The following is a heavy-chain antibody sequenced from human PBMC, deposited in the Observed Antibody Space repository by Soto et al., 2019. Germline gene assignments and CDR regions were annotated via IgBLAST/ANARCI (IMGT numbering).Heavy chain of an antibody. CDR1: GFTFSSYG. V-gene: IGHV3-33*01. J-gene: IGHJ6*02. CDR3: ARDSGTMIVVVMSYGMDV. CDR2: IWYDGSNK. Sequence: GGSLRLSCAASGFTFSSYGMHWVRQAPGKGLEWVAVIWYDGSNKYYADSVKGRFTISRDNSKNTLYLQMNSLRAEGTAVYYCARDSGTMIVVVMSYGMDVWGQGTTVTVSS. D-gene: IGHD3-22*01.